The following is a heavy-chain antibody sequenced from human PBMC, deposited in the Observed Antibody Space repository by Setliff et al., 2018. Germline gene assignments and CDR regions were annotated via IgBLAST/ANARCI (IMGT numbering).Heavy chain of an antibody. Sequence: ASVKVSCKASGYTFTSHYMHWVRQAPGLGLEWMGTINPSSGRTSYAQKFQGRVTMTRDTSTSTVYTDMSSLRSEDTAVYYCARDVFPYHYEGAFDIWAKGQWSPS. CDR1: GYTFTSHY. V-gene: IGHV1-46*01. CDR2: INPSSGRT. D-gene: IGHD3-22*01. J-gene: IGHJ3*02. CDR3: ARDVFPYHYEGAFDI.